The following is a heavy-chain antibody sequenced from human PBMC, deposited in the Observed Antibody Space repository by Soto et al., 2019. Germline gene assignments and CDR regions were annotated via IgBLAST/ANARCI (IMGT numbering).Heavy chain of an antibody. CDR3: ARVRPRREFDP. CDR1: GYIFTSYY. CDR2: INPNTGGT. J-gene: IGHJ5*02. V-gene: IGHV1-2*02. Sequence: QVQLVQSGAEVKRPGTSMKVSCKASGYIFTSYYIHWVRQVPGQGLEWMGWINPNTGGTNYAQRFEGRVTMTRDTSISTAYIELCRLTSDDTAIYFCARVRPRREFDPWGQGTLVTVSS.